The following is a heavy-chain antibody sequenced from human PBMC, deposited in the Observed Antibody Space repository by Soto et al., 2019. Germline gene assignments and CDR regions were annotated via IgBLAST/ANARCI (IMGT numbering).Heavy chain of an antibody. D-gene: IGHD3-10*01. CDR2: ISAYNGNT. V-gene: IGHV1-18*01. J-gene: IGHJ6*02. CDR1: GYTFTSYG. Sequence: ASVKVSCKASGYTFTSYGISWVRQAPGQGLEWMGWISAYNGNTNYAQKLQGRVTMTTDTSTSTAYMELRSLRSDDTAVYYCARTGWVRGVIYYYGMDVWGQGTTVTVSS. CDR3: ARTGWVRGVIYYYGMDV.